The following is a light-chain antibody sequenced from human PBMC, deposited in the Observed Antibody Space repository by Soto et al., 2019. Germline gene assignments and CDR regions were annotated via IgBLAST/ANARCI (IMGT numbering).Light chain of an antibody. V-gene: IGLV2-14*01. CDR2: DVT. Sequence: SALTQPASVSGSPGQSITISCTGTTSDVGGYNYVSWYQQYPGKAPKLVIYDVTYRPSGVSDRFSGSKSGNTASLTISGLQAEDEADYYFSSYTSSDSLVLFGGGTKLTVL. CDR3: SSYTSSDSLVL. CDR1: TSDVGGYNY. J-gene: IGLJ3*02.